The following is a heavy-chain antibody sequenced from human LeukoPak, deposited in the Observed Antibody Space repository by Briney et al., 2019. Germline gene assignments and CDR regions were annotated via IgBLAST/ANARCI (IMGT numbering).Heavy chain of an antibody. V-gene: IGHV1-69*13. CDR3: ARDFHSGADQLPYYFDY. J-gene: IGHJ4*02. CDR1: GGTFSSYA. D-gene: IGHD2-2*01. CDR2: IIPIFGTA. Sequence: SVKVSCKASGGTFSSYAISWVRQAPGQGLEWMGGIIPIFGTANYAQKFQGRVTITADESTSTAYMELSSLRSEDTAVYYCARDFHSGADQLPYYFDYWGQGTLVTVSS.